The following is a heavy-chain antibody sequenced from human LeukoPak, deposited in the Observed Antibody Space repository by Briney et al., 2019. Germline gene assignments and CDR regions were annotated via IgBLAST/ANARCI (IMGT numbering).Heavy chain of an antibody. Sequence: PSETLSLTCTVSGGSISSYYWSWIRQPPGKGLEWIGYIYYSGSTNYNPSLKSRVTISVDTSKNQFSLKLSSVTAADTAVYYCARVGRLERHGGLVAPRFDYWGQGTLVTVSS. CDR1: GGSISSYY. CDR2: IYYSGST. D-gene: IGHD1-1*01. CDR3: ARVGRLERHGGLVAPRFDY. V-gene: IGHV4-59*01. J-gene: IGHJ4*02.